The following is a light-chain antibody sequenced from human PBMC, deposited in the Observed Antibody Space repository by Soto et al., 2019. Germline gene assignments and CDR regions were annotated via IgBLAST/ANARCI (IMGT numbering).Light chain of an antibody. V-gene: IGKV3-20*01. CDR3: QQYGRSPRT. J-gene: IGKJ1*01. CDR1: QSVDSSY. CDR2: GAS. Sequence: EIVLTQSTGTLSFSPGERATLSCRASQSVDSSYLAWYQQKPGQAPRLLIYGASTRAAGIPDRFGGSGSGADFTLTISRLEPEDFAVYYCQQYGRSPRTFGQGTKVDIK.